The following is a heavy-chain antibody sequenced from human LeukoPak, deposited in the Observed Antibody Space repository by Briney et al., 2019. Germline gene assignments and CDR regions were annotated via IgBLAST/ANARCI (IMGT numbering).Heavy chain of an antibody. V-gene: IGHV4-34*01. Sequence: KPSETLSLTCAVYGGSFSGYYWSWIRQPPGKGLEWIGEINHSGSTNYNPSLKSRVTISVDTSKNQFSLKLSSVTAADTAVYYCARVSGIITMVQGVHDYWGQGTLVAVSS. D-gene: IGHD3-10*01. J-gene: IGHJ4*02. CDR3: ARVSGIITMVQGVHDY. CDR1: GGSFSGYY. CDR2: INHSGST.